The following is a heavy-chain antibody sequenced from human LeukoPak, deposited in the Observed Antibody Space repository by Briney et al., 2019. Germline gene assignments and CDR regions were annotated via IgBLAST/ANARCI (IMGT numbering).Heavy chain of an antibody. Sequence: SETLSLTCAVYGGSFSGYYWSWIRQPPGKGLEWIGEINHSGSTNYNPSLKSRVILSVDTSKNQFSLRLSSVTAADTAVYYCARHEAYYYDSSGRYYFDYWGQGTLVTVSS. CDR1: GGSFSGYY. CDR2: INHSGST. V-gene: IGHV4-34*01. D-gene: IGHD3-22*01. J-gene: IGHJ4*02. CDR3: ARHEAYYYDSSGRYYFDY.